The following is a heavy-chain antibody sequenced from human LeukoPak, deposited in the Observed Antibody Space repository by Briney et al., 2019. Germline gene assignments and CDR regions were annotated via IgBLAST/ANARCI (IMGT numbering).Heavy chain of an antibody. Sequence: SVKVSCKAPGGTFSSYAISWVRQAPGQGLEWMGRIIPIFGIANYAQKFQGRVTITADKSTSTAYMELSSLRSEDTAVYYCARGSGYGDYRLAYFDYWGQGTLVTVSS. J-gene: IGHJ4*02. V-gene: IGHV1-69*04. CDR1: GGTFSSYA. CDR3: ARGSGYGDYRLAYFDY. D-gene: IGHD4-17*01. CDR2: IIPIFGIA.